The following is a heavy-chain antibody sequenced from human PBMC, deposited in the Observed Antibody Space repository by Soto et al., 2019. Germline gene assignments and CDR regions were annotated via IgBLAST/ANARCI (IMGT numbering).Heavy chain of an antibody. D-gene: IGHD5-12*01. V-gene: IGHV1-3*01. J-gene: IGHJ5*02. CDR2: INAGNGDT. CDR1: GYTFTGYY. Sequence: GSSVKASCKASGYTFTGYYMHWVRQAPGQGHEWMGWINAGNGDTRYSQKFQGRVTLTRDTSANTVYMDLSSLRSEDTALYYCARAISGYVTWGQGTLVTVSS. CDR3: ARAISGYVT.